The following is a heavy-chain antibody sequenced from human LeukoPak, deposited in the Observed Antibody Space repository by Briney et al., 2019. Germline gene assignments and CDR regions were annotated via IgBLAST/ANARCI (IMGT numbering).Heavy chain of an antibody. Sequence: HAGGSLRLSCAASEFTFRNYAMNWVRQAPGKGLEWVSYISDTGDSTFHADSVKGRFTISRDNSKNTLYLQMNSLRAEDTAVYYCAKDDVWRRQPLDYWGQGTLVTVSS. CDR2: ISDTGDST. J-gene: IGHJ4*02. CDR1: EFTFRNYA. D-gene: IGHD1-1*01. CDR3: AKDDVWRRQPLDY. V-gene: IGHV3-23*01.